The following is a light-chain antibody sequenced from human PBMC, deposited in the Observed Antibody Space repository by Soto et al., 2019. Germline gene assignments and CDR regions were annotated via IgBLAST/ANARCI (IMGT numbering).Light chain of an antibody. J-gene: IGKJ4*01. CDR2: WAS. CDR3: QQYYSTPFT. CDR1: QSVLYSSNNKNY. Sequence: EIVMTQSPDSLAVSLGERATINCKSSQSVLYSSNNKNYLAWYQQKPGQPPKLLIYWASTRESGVPDRFSGSGSGTDFTLTISSRQAEDVAVYYCQQYYSTPFTFPGSTKLEIK. V-gene: IGKV4-1*01.